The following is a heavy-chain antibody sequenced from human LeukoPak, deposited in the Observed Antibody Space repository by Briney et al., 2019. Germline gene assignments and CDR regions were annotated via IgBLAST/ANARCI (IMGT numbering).Heavy chain of an antibody. J-gene: IGHJ4*02. V-gene: IGHV3-23*01. CDR3: AKRPYYDYVWGSYRTLDY. D-gene: IGHD3-16*02. CDR1: GFTFSSYA. CDR2: ISGSGGST. Sequence: GGSLRLSCAASGFTFSSYAMSWVRQAPGKGLEWVSAISGSGGSTYYADSVKGRFTISRDNSKNTLYLQMNSLRAEDTAVYYCAKRPYYDYVWGSYRTLDYWGQGTLVTVSS.